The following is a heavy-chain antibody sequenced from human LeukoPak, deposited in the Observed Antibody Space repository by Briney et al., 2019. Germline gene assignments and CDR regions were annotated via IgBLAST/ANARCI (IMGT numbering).Heavy chain of an antibody. D-gene: IGHD6-13*01. CDR3: ARDDDRAAAAPSDAFDI. CDR2: ISSSSSSTI. V-gene: IGHV3-48*04. CDR1: GFTFSSYS. Sequence: PGGSLRLSCAASGFTFSSYSMNWVRQAPRKGLEWVSYISSSSSSTIYYADSVKGRFTISRDNAKNSLYLQMNSLRAEDTAVYYCARDDDRAAAAPSDAFDIWGQGTMVTVSS. J-gene: IGHJ3*02.